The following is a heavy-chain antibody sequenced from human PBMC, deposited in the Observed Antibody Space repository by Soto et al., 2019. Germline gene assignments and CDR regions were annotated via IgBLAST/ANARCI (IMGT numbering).Heavy chain of an antibody. CDR2: ISGSDGST. CDR3: AKHLSIAARYFDY. D-gene: IGHD6-6*01. Sequence: GGSLRFSCAASGFTFINYAMSWVRQAPGKGLEWVSTISGSDGSTFYADSVKGRFTISRDSSKSTLSLQMNSLRAEDTALYYCAKHLSIAARYFDYWGRGAQVPVSS. CDR1: GFTFINYA. V-gene: IGHV3-23*01. J-gene: IGHJ4*02.